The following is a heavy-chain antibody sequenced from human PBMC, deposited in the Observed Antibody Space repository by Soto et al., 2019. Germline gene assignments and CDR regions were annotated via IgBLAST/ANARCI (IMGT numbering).Heavy chain of an antibody. CDR1: GDSVSSNSAA. D-gene: IGHD3-3*01. J-gene: IGHJ3*02. V-gene: IGHV6-1*01. Sequence: PSQTLSLTCAISGDSVSSNSAAWNWIRQSPSRGLQWLGRTYYRSKWYNDYAVSVKSRITINPDTSKNQFSLQLNSVTPEDTAVYYCAKEGARLRFLEWLTPFGAFDIWGQGTMVTVSS. CDR3: AKEGARLRFLEWLTPFGAFDI. CDR2: TYYRSKWYN.